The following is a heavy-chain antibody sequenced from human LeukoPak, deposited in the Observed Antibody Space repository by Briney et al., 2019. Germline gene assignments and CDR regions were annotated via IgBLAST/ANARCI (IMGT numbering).Heavy chain of an antibody. CDR1: GFTFDDYA. J-gene: IGHJ4*02. V-gene: IGHV3-9*03. D-gene: IGHD1-26*01. Sequence: GGSLRLSCAASGFTFDDYAMHWVRQAPGKGLEWVSRISWNSGSIAYADSVKGRFTISRDNAKNSLYLQMNSLRADDMALYYCAKGSEASKPYYLDYWGQGTLVTVSS. CDR2: ISWNSGSI. CDR3: AKGSEASKPYYLDY.